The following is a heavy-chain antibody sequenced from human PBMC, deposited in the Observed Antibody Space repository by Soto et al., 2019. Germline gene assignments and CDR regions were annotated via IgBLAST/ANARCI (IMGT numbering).Heavy chain of an antibody. D-gene: IGHD6-19*01. J-gene: IGHJ4*02. CDR2: ISGSGGST. Sequence: AISGSGGSTYYADSVKGRFTISRDNSKNTLYLQMNSLRAEDTAVYYCAKDLKARQWPVRDSVYWGQGTLVTFPS. CDR3: AKDLKARQWPVRDSVY. V-gene: IGHV3-23*01.